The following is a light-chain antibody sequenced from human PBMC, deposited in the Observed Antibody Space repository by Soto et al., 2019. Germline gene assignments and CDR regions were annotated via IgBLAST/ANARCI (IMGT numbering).Light chain of an antibody. J-gene: IGLJ1*01. V-gene: IGLV1-51*01. CDR3: GTWDSRLSAYV. CDR1: SSNIGNNY. CDR2: DNN. Sequence: QSVLTQPPSVSAAPGQKVTISCSGSSSNIGNNYVSWYQQLPGTAPKLLIYDNNKRPSGIPDRFSGSKSGTSATLGITGLQTGDEADYYCGTWDSRLSAYVFGTGTQLPVL.